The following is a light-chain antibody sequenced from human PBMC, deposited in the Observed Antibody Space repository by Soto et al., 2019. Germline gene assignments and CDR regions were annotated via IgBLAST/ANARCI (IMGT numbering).Light chain of an antibody. Sequence: DLQLTQSPSSLSASVGDRVTITCRASQSMSNYLNWYQQKPGKAPKLLIYAASSLQGGVPSRFSGSGSGTEFTLTITNLQPEDFATYHCQQSYSTFVTFGQGTKVEIK. CDR1: QSMSNY. V-gene: IGKV1-39*01. CDR2: AAS. J-gene: IGKJ1*01. CDR3: QQSYSTFVT.